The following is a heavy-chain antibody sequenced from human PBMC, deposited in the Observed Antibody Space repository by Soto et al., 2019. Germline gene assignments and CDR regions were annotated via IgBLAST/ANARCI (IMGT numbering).Heavy chain of an antibody. D-gene: IGHD6-13*01. V-gene: IGHV1-69*13. CDR3: ARQASYSSSLPLDY. J-gene: IGHJ4*02. CDR1: GGTFNFYA. CDR2: IIPMFDTS. Sequence: SVKVSCKVSGGTFNFYAINWVRQAPGQGLEWMGGIIPMFDTSNYAQRFQGRVTITADESTNTAYLELRSLRSEDTAIYYCARQASYSSSLPLDYWGQGTPVTVSS.